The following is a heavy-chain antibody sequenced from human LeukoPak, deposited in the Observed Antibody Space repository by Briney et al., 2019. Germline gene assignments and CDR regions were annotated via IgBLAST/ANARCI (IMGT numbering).Heavy chain of an antibody. CDR1: GGSFSGYY. CDR2: INHSGST. J-gene: IGHJ4*02. V-gene: IGHV4-34*01. CDR3: ARGSGSSWCV. Sequence: PSETLSLTCAVYGGSFSGYYWSWIRQPPGKGLEWIGEINHSGSTNYNPSLKSRVTISVDTSKNQFSLKLSSVTAADTAVYYCARGSGSSWCVWGQGTLVTVSS. D-gene: IGHD6-13*01.